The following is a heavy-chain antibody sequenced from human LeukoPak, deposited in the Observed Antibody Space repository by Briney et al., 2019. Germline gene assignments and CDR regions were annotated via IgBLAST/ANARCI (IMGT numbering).Heavy chain of an antibody. Sequence: PSETLSLTCTVSDYYISSGHYWGWIRQPPGKGLEWIGSIYYSGSTYYNPSLKSRVTISVDTSKNQFSLKLSSVTAADTAVYYCARDICSSTSCQIDYWGQGTLVTVSS. CDR2: IYYSGST. CDR3: ARDICSSTSCQIDY. V-gene: IGHV4-38-2*02. CDR1: DYYISSGHY. J-gene: IGHJ4*02. D-gene: IGHD2-2*01.